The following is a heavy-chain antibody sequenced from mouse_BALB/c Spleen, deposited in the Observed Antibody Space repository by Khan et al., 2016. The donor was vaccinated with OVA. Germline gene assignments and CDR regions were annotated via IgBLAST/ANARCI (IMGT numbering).Heavy chain of an antibody. CDR2: IWSDGST. Sequence: VQLQESGPGLVAPSQSLSITCTISGFSLTNYGVHWVRQPPGKGLEWLVVIWSDGSTTYNSALKSRLTISKDNSGSQVFLKMNSLQTDDTAMYFCARQPYYHYNIMDYWGQGTSVTVSS. CDR3: ARQPYYHYNIMDY. J-gene: IGHJ4*01. V-gene: IGHV2-6-1*01. D-gene: IGHD2-10*01. CDR1: GFSLTNYG.